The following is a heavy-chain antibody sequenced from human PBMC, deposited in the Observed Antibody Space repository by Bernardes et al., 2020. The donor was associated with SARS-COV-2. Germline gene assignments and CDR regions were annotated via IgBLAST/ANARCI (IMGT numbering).Heavy chain of an antibody. D-gene: IGHD2-15*01. CDR3: ARDHALDTTSGGGY. CDR1: GFTFSSYG. V-gene: IGHV3-30*03. J-gene: IGHJ4*02. Sequence: GGSLRLSCAASGFTFSSYGMHWVRQAPGKGLEWVAVISYDGSNKYYADSVKGRFTISRDNSKNTLYLQMNSLRAEDTAVYYCARDHALDTTSGGGYWGQGTLVTVSS. CDR2: ISYDGSNK.